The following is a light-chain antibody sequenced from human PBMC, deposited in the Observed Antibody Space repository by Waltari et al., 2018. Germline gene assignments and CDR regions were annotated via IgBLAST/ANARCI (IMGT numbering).Light chain of an antibody. CDR2: KAS. CDR1: QSISNY. CDR3: QQYNTYSS. V-gene: IGKV1-5*03. Sequence: DIQMTQSPSTLSASVGYRLTITCRASQSISNYLAWYQQKPGKAPNLLIYKASILKSGVSSRFSGSGSGTQFTLTISSLQPGDFATYFCQQYNTYSSFGQGTKLEIK. J-gene: IGKJ2*01.